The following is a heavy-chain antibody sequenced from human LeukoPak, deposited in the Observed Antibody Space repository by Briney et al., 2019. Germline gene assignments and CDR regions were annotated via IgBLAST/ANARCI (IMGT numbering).Heavy chain of an antibody. V-gene: IGHV3-7*01. CDR1: GFTFSSYW. J-gene: IGHJ6*03. CDR2: IKEDGREK. CDR3: ARGGEHVDPLDHYYYMDV. Sequence: GGTLRLSCAASGFTFSSYWVTWVRQAPGKGLEWVGNIKEDGREKYYVDSVKGRFTISRDNAKNSLYLQMNSLRAEDTAVYYCARGGEHVDPLDHYYYMDVWGKGTTVTISS. D-gene: IGHD3-16*01.